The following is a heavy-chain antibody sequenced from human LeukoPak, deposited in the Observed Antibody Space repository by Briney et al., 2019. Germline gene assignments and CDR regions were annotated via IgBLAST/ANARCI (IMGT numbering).Heavy chain of an antibody. CDR3: ARGANYDFWSGYYFRRYYYYYYMDV. CDR2: IIPIFGTT. Sequence: SVKVSCKASGGTFISYAISWVRQAPGQGLEWMGGIIPIFGTTNYAQKFQGRVTITTDESTSTAYMELSSLRSEDTAVYYCARGANYDFWSGYYFRRYYYYYYMDVWGKGTTVTVSS. CDR1: GGTFISYA. V-gene: IGHV1-69*05. D-gene: IGHD3-3*01. J-gene: IGHJ6*03.